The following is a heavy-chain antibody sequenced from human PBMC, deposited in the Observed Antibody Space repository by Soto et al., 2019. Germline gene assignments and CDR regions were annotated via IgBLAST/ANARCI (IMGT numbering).Heavy chain of an antibody. CDR1: GGTFSSYT. CDR2: IIPALGLP. D-gene: IGHD2-2*01. CDR3: ARDRCSSTSCAGGYGYFDL. Sequence: QVQLVQSGAEVKKPGSSVKVSCKASGGTFSSYTISWVRQAPGQGLEWMGRIIPALGLPNYAQKFQGRVTVTADKSTGTAYMELGGLRSEDTAMYYCARDRCSSTSCAGGYGYFDLWGRGTLVTVSS. V-gene: IGHV1-69*08. J-gene: IGHJ2*01.